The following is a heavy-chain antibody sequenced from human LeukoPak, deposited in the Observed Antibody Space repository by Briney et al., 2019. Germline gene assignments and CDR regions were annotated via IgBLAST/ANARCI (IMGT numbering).Heavy chain of an antibody. D-gene: IGHD2-21*02. CDR1: GFTFSSYS. Sequence: PGGSLRLSCAASGFTFSSYSMNWIRQAPVNGLECVSSISFNHVLFYAASVKGRFTISRDNAKNSLYLQMYSLRAEDTAVYYCAREQTRGGDLDYWGQGALVTVSS. J-gene: IGHJ4*02. CDR2: ISFNHVL. CDR3: AREQTRGGDLDY. V-gene: IGHV3-21*01.